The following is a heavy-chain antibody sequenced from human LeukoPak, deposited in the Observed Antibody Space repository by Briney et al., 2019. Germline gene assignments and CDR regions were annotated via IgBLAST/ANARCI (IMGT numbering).Heavy chain of an antibody. Sequence: GASVKVSCKASGYTFTGYYMHWVRQAPGQGLEWMGWISAYNGNTNYAQKLQGRVTMTTDTSTSTAYMELRSLRSDDTAVYYCARRARGDGDYVAIDYWGQGTLVTVSS. D-gene: IGHD4-17*01. CDR2: ISAYNGNT. CDR1: GYTFTGYY. J-gene: IGHJ4*02. V-gene: IGHV1-18*04. CDR3: ARRARGDGDYVAIDY.